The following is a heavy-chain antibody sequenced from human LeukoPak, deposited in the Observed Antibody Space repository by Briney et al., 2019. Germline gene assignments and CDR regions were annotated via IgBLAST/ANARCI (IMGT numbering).Heavy chain of an antibody. CDR1: GGSISSYY. J-gene: IGHJ5*02. CDR2: IYYSGST. CDR3: ARDGSGSYTHWFDP. D-gene: IGHD3-10*01. V-gene: IGHV4-59*01. Sequence: SETLSLTCTVSGGSISSYYWSWIRQPPGKGLGWIGYIYYSGSTNYNPSLKSRVTISVDTSKNQFSLKLSSVTAADTAVYYCARDGSGSYTHWFDPWGQGTLVTVSS.